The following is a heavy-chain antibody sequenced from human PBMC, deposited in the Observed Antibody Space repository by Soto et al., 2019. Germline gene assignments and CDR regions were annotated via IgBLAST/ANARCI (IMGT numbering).Heavy chain of an antibody. CDR2: ISGSGGST. CDR3: AKVGRYYYDRGVFDY. D-gene: IGHD3-22*01. V-gene: IGHV3-23*01. J-gene: IGHJ4*02. Sequence: EVQLLESGGGLVQPGGSLRLSCAASGFTFSSYAMSWVRQAPGKGLEWVAAISGSGGSTYYADSVKGRFTISRDNSKNKLYLKMNILKAEDTAVYYCAKVGRYYYDRGVFDYWGQGTLVTVSS. CDR1: GFTFSSYA.